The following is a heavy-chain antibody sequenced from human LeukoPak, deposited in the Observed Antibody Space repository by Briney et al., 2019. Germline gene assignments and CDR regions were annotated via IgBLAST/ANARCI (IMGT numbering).Heavy chain of an antibody. J-gene: IGHJ4*02. D-gene: IGHD3-22*01. V-gene: IGHV1-46*01. CDR2: INPSGGST. CDR1: GYTFTSYY. CDR3: ARASWGSSGYYYPFDY. Sequence: ASVKVSCKAPGYTFTSYYMHWVRQAPGQGLEWMGIINPSGGSTSYAQKFQGRVTMTRDTSTSTVYMELSSLRSEDTAVYYCARASWGSSGYYYPFDYWGQGTLVTVSS.